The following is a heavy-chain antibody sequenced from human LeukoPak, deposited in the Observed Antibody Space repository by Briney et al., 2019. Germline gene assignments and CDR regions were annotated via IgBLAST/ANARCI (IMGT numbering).Heavy chain of an antibody. D-gene: IGHD3-10*01. V-gene: IGHV4-39*07. J-gene: IGHJ3*02. Sequence: SETLSLTCTVSGGSISSSSYYWGWIRQPPGKGLEWIGSIYYSGSTYYNPSLKSRVTISVDTSKNQFSLKLSSVTAADTAVYYCARIPVVRGVIVSAFDIWGQGTMVTVSS. CDR2: IYYSGST. CDR1: GGSISSSSYY. CDR3: ARIPVVRGVIVSAFDI.